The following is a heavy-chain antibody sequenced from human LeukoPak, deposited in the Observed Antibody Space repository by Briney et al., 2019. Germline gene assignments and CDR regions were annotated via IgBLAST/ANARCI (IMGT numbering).Heavy chain of an antibody. D-gene: IGHD5-24*01. CDR2: IKQDGSVG. Sequence: PGGSLRLSCVASGFTFSRYWMSWVRQAPGKGLEWVANIKQDGSVGYSVDSVRGRFTISRDNAKNSLYLQMNSLRAEDTAVYYCARIPHLEMATILGAFDIWGQGTMVTVSS. CDR3: ARIPHLEMATILGAFDI. V-gene: IGHV3-7*01. CDR1: GFTFSRYW. J-gene: IGHJ3*02.